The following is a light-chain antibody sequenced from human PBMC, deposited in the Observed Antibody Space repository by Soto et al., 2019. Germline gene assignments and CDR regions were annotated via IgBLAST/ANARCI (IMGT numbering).Light chain of an antibody. Sequence: QSVLTQPASVSGAPGRSIAISCTGTSSDVGGYNYVSWYQHHPGKAPKLMVYDVSNRPSGVSNRFSGSKSGNTASLTFSGLQAEDEADYYCSSCTSSSTYVFGTGTKVTVL. J-gene: IGLJ1*01. V-gene: IGLV2-14*03. CDR3: SSCTSSSTYV. CDR1: SSDVGGYNY. CDR2: DVS.